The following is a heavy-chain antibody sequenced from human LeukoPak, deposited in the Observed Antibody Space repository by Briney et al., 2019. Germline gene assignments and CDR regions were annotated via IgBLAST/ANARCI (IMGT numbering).Heavy chain of an antibody. CDR1: GFTFSSYS. Sequence: PGGSLRLSCAVSGFTFSSYSMNWVRQAPGKGLEWVSSISSSSSYIYYADSVKGRFTISRDNAKNSLYLQMNSLRAEDTAVYYCARVGVTTPDYWGQGTLVTVSS. J-gene: IGHJ4*02. CDR2: ISSSSSYI. D-gene: IGHD4-17*01. V-gene: IGHV3-21*01. CDR3: ARVGVTTPDY.